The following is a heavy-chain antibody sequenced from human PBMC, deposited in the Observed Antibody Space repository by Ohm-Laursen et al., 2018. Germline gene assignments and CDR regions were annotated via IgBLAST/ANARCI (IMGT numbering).Heavy chain of an antibody. CDR2: ISYDGSNK. CDR1: GFTFSSYG. J-gene: IGHJ6*02. CDR3: AKDLHRECSSSWCTKTRYYYYYGMDV. V-gene: IGHV3-30*18. D-gene: IGHD6-13*01. Sequence: SLRLSCSASGFTFSSYGIHWVRQAPGKGLEWVAVISYDGSNKYYADSVKGRFTISRDNSKNTLHLQMNSLRAEDTAVYYCAKDLHRECSSSWCTKTRYYYYYGMDVWGQGTTVTVSS.